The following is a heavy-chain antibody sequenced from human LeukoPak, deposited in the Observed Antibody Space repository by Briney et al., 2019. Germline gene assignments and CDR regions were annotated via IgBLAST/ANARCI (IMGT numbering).Heavy chain of an antibody. D-gene: IGHD3-9*01. CDR3: AREEEVTIFWPGYYYYYMDV. CDR2: INTNTGNP. CDR1: GYTFTTYG. J-gene: IGHJ6*03. Sequence: GASVKVSCKASGYTFTTYGMNWVRQAPGQGLEWMGWINTNTGNPTYAQGFTGRFVFSLDTSVSTAYLQISSLKTEDTAVYYCAREEEVTIFWPGYYYYYMDVWGKGTTVTISS. V-gene: IGHV7-4-1*02.